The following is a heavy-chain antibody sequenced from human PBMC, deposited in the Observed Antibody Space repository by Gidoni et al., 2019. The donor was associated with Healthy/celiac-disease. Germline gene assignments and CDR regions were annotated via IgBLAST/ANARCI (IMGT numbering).Heavy chain of an antibody. D-gene: IGHD2-2*01. V-gene: IGHV3-15*01. J-gene: IGHJ6*03. CDR1: GFTFSNAW. CDR2: IKSKTDGGTT. CDR3: TTHEEYQLLAPNEARYYYYYYMDV. Sequence: EVQLVESGGGLVKPGGSLRLSCAASGFTFSNAWMSWVRQAPGKGLEWVGRIKSKTDGGTTDYAAPVKGRFTISRDDSKNTLYLQMNSLKTEDTAVYYCTTHEEYQLLAPNEARYYYYYYMDVWGKGTTVTVSS.